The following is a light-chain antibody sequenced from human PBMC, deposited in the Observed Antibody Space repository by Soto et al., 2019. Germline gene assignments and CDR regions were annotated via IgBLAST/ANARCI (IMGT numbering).Light chain of an antibody. CDR3: QMYTNWPPWT. V-gene: IGKV3-15*01. CDR1: KRVGSN. CDR2: AAS. J-gene: IGKJ1*01. Sequence: IVMTQSPATLSVSPGEKATLSCRASKRVGSNLAWYQHKPGQAPRLLIYAASTRATGVPARFSGSGSGTEFTLTISSLQSEDFAVYYCQMYTNWPPWTFGQGTKVDIK.